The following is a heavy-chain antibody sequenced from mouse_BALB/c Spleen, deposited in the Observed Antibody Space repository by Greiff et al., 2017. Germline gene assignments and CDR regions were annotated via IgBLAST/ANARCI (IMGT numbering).Heavy chain of an antibody. D-gene: IGHD2-4*01. CDR1: GFTFSSFG. CDR2: ISSGSSTI. Sequence: DVKLVESGGGLVQPGGSRKLSCAASGFTFSSFGMHWVRQAPEKGLEWVAYISSGSSTIYYADTVKGRFTISRDNPKNTLFLQMTSLRSEDTAMYYCAREGDYDPFAYWGQGTLVTVSA. V-gene: IGHV5-17*02. J-gene: IGHJ3*01. CDR3: AREGDYDPFAY.